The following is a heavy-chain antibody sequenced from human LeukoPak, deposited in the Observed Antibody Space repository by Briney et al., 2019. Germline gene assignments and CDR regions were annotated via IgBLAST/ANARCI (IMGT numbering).Heavy chain of an antibody. V-gene: IGHV3-9*03. CDR2: ISWNSGSI. CDR1: GFTFDDYA. D-gene: IGHD2-2*01. J-gene: IGHJ4*02. CDR3: AKGYCSSTSCRFDY. Sequence: GRSLRLSCAASGFTFDDYAMHWVRQAPGKGLEWVSGISWNSGSIGYADSVKGRFTISRDNAKNSLYLQMNSLSAEDMALYYCAKGYCSSTSCRFDYWGQGALVTVSS.